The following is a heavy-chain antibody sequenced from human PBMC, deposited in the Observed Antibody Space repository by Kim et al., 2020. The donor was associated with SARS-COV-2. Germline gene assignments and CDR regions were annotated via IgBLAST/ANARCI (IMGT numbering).Heavy chain of an antibody. V-gene: IGHV3-23*01. Sequence: ADSGRGRFTISRDNSNNTLFLQRSSLRAEDTAIYYCAKTRSGVAAACNNYWGQGTLVTVAS. D-gene: IGHD6-25*01. J-gene: IGHJ4*02. CDR3: AKTRSGVAAACNNY.